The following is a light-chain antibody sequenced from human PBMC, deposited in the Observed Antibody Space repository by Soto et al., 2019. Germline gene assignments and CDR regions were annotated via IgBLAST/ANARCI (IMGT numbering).Light chain of an antibody. J-gene: IGKJ2*01. V-gene: IGKV3-15*01. Sequence: EIVMTQSPATLSVSPGERATLSCRASQSVSSNLGWYQQKPGQAPRLLIYGASTRATGIPARFSGSGSGTEFTLTFSSLQSEDFAVYYCQQYNNWPRTFGQGTKLEIK. CDR3: QQYNNWPRT. CDR1: QSVSSN. CDR2: GAS.